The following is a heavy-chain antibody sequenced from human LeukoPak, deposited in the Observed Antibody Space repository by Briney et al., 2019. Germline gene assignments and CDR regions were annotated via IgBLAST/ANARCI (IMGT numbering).Heavy chain of an antibody. V-gene: IGHV3-43*02. CDR3: ARESGKFDY. J-gene: IGHJ4*02. Sequence: GGSLRLSCVASGLNFDDSAMHWVRQAPGKGLEWVSLISADGGSTFSADSVKGRFSISRDNSKNSLFLEMSSLRTEDTAMYYCARESGKFDYWGQGTLVAVSS. CDR2: ISADGGST. CDR1: GLNFDDSA.